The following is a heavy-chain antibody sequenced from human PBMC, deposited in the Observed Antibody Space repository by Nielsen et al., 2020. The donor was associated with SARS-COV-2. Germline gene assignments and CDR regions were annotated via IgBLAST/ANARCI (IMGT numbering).Heavy chain of an antibody. CDR2: ISSSGSYI. CDR3: ARDWELPDY. V-gene: IGHV3-21*01. Sequence: GESLKISCAASGFTFSSYSMNWVRQAPGKGLEWVSSISSSGSYIYYADPVKGRFTVSRDNAKDSLYLQMNSLRAEDTAVYYCARDWELPDYWGQGTLVTVSS. D-gene: IGHD1-26*01. J-gene: IGHJ4*02. CDR1: GFTFSSYS.